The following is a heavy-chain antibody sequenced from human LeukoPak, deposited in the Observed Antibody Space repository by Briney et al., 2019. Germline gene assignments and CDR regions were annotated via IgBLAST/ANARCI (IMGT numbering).Heavy chain of an antibody. CDR1: GGSFSGYY. V-gene: IGHV4-34*01. CDR3: ARDDGSGPYYYYMDV. CDR2: INHSGST. Sequence: PSETLSLTCAVYGGSFSGYYWSWIRQPPGKGLEWIGEINHSGSTNYNPSLKSRVTISVDTSKNQFSLKLSSVTAADTAVYYCARDDGSGPYYYYMDVWGKGTTVTVSS. D-gene: IGHD3-10*01. J-gene: IGHJ6*03.